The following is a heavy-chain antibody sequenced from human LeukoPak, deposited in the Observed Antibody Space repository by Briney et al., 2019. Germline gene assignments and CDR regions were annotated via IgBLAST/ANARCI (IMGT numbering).Heavy chain of an antibody. D-gene: IGHD6-13*01. Sequence: PSETLSLTCTVSGGSPTSYYWSWIRQPPGKGREWVGYIYYSGSTNYSPSLKSRVTISVDTSKNQFSLKLSSVTAADTAVYYCARVKTDEQQLASGEVDYWGQGTLVTVSS. CDR1: GGSPTSYY. J-gene: IGHJ4*02. CDR2: IYYSGST. V-gene: IGHV4-59*01. CDR3: ARVKTDEQQLASGEVDY.